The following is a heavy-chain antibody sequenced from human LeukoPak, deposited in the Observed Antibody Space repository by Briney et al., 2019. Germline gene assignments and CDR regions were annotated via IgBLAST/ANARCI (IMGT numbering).Heavy chain of an antibody. Sequence: GASVKVSCKASGYTFTCYYMHWVRQAPGQGLEWMGIINPSGGSTSYAQKFQGRVTMTRDMSTSTVYMELSSLRSEDTAVYYCARDLEGWFDPWGQGTLVTVSS. CDR3: ARDLEGWFDP. J-gene: IGHJ5*02. V-gene: IGHV1-46*01. CDR1: GYTFTCYY. CDR2: INPSGGST.